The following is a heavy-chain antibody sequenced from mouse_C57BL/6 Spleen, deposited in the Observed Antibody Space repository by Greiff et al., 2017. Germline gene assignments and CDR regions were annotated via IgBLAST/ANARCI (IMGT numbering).Heavy chain of an antibody. CDR3: AKTRYYYGSSWYFDV. CDR2: IWRGGST. CDR1: GFSLTSYG. J-gene: IGHJ1*03. Sequence: QVHVKQSGPGLVQPSQSLSITCTVSGFSLTSYGVHWVRQSPGKGLEWLGVIWRGGSTDYNAAFMSRLSITKDNSKSQVFFKMNSLQADDTAIYYCAKTRYYYGSSWYFDVWGTGTTVTVSS. D-gene: IGHD1-1*01. V-gene: IGHV2-5*01.